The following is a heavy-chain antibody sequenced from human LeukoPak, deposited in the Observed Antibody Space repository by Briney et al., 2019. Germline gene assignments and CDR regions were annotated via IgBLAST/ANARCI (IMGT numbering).Heavy chain of an antibody. J-gene: IGHJ4*02. Sequence: PGGSLRLSCEASGFSFSNYNMDWVRQTPGKGLEWISSITTSSSYTFYADSVKGRFTISRDNAKNSLYLQMNSLRAEDTAVYYCARDSPYDYGDYPAEMDYWGQGTLVTVSP. V-gene: IGHV3-21*01. CDR3: ARDSPYDYGDYPAEMDY. CDR2: ITTSSSYT. D-gene: IGHD4-17*01. CDR1: GFSFSNYN.